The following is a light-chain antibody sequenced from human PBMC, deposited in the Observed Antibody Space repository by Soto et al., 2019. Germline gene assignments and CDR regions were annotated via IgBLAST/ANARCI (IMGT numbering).Light chain of an antibody. CDR3: SSYTSSSTRV. J-gene: IGLJ1*01. Sequence: QSVLTQPASVSGSPGQSITISCTGTSSDVGAYDYVSWYQQHPDKAPKLMIYEVSKRPSGVSNRFSGSKSVNTATLTISVLQADDEADYYCSSYTSSSTRVFGTGTKVTVL. CDR2: EVS. V-gene: IGLV2-14*03. CDR1: SSDVGAYDY.